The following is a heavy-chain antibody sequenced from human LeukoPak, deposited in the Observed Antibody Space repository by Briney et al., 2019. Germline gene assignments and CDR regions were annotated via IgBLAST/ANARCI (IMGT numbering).Heavy chain of an antibody. J-gene: IGHJ6*02. CDR1: GGSFSGYY. CDR2: INDSGST. CDR3: ARVKGVAAAVPNYYYYGMDV. Sequence: SETLSLTCAVYGGSFSGYYWSCIRQPPGKGLEWIGEINDSGSTNYNPSLKSRVTISVDTSKNQFSLKLSSVTAADTAVYYCARVKGVAAAVPNYYYYGMDVWGQGTTVTVSS. V-gene: IGHV4-34*01. D-gene: IGHD6-13*01.